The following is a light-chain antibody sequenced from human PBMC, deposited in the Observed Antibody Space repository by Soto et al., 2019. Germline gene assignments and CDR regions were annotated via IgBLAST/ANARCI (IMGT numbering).Light chain of an antibody. CDR3: QQYGSSPWT. J-gene: IGKJ1*01. CDR2: AAS. V-gene: IGKV1-39*01. CDR1: QTISSY. Sequence: DIQMTQSPSSLSASLGDRVAITCRASQTISSYLNWYQQKPGKAPKLLIFAASSLQSGVPSRFSGSGSGTDFTLTISSLQPEDFAVYYCQQYGSSPWTFGQGTKVDIK.